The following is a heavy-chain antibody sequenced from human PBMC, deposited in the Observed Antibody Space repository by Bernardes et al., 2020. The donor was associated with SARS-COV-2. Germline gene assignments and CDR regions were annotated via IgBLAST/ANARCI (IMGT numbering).Heavy chain of an antibody. CDR2: IYRGGST. V-gene: IGHV3-66*02. J-gene: IGHJ4*02. CDR1: GFTVSSNY. D-gene: IGHD3-16*01. Sequence: GGSLRLSCAASGFTVSSNYMGWVRQAPGKRLEWVSVIYRGGSTYYGDSVKGRFSISRDNSKNTLFLQMNSLRVEDTAVYYCASRMATSWGFDYWGQGTLVTVSS. CDR3: ASRMATSWGFDY.